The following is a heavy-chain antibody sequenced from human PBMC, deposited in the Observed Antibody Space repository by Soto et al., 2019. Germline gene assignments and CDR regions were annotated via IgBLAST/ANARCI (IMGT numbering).Heavy chain of an antibody. CDR1: GFTFSSYS. V-gene: IGHV3-48*01. Sequence: GGSLRLSCAASGFTFSSYSMNWVRQAPGKGLEWVSYISSSSGTTYYADSVKGRFTISRDNAQNSLYLQMNSLKTEDTAVYYCTRHALQYCGGDCYLLPYFDLWGRGTLVTVSS. D-gene: IGHD2-21*02. CDR3: TRHALQYCGGDCYLLPYFDL. J-gene: IGHJ2*01. CDR2: ISSSSGTT.